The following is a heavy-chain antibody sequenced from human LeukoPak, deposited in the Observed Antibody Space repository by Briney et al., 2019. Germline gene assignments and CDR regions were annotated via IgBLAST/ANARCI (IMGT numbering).Heavy chain of an antibody. J-gene: IGHJ3*02. CDR1: GGSISSYY. CDR3: ARFSLGIAVAGTGEAFDI. Sequence: SETLSLTCTVSGGSISSYYWSWIRQPAGKGLEWIGRIYTSGSTNYNPSLKSRVTMSVDTSNNQFSLKLSSVTAADTAVYYCARFSLGIAVAGTGEAFDIWGQGTMVTVSS. D-gene: IGHD6-19*01. V-gene: IGHV4-4*07. CDR2: IYTSGST.